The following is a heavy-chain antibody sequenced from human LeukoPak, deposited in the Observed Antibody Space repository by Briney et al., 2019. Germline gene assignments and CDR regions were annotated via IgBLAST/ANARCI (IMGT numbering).Heavy chain of an antibody. D-gene: IGHD3-9*01. CDR3: ARGPSYDILTGSPLYYGMDV. Sequence: GGSLRLSCAASGFTFSSYAMHWVRQAPGKGLEWVAVISYDGSNKYYADSVKGRFTISRDNSKNTLYLQMNSLRAEDTAVYYCARGPSYDILTGSPLYYGMDVWGQGTTVAVSS. J-gene: IGHJ6*02. CDR1: GFTFSSYA. CDR2: ISYDGSNK. V-gene: IGHV3-30-3*01.